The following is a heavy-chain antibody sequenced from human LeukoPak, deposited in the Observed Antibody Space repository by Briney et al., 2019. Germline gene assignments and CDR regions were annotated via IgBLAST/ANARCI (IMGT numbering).Heavy chain of an antibody. V-gene: IGHV3-74*01. D-gene: IGHD2-2*01. Sequence: GGSLRLSCAASGFTFSSDWMHWVRQAPGKGLVWVSRINSDGSSTSYADSVKGRFTSSRDNAKNTLYLQMNSLRAEDTAAYYCARSGGRDIVVVPAAMSYYYGMDVWGQGTTVTVSS. CDR2: INSDGSST. CDR1: GFTFSSDW. CDR3: ARSGGRDIVVVPAAMSYYYGMDV. J-gene: IGHJ6*02.